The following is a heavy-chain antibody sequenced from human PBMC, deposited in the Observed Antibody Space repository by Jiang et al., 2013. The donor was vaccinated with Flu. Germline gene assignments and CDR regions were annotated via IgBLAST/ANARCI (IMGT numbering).Heavy chain of an antibody. Sequence: GLLKPSETLSLTCAVYGGSFSGYYWSWIRQPPGKGLEWIGEINHSGSTNYNPSLKSRVTISVDTSKNQFSLKLSSVTAADTAVYYCARARFDGDYVADRYYYYYGMDVWGKGTTVTVSS. CDR2: INHSGST. CDR3: ARARFDGDYVADRYYYYYGMDV. V-gene: IGHV4-34*01. J-gene: IGHJ6*04. D-gene: IGHD4-17*01. CDR1: GGSFSGYY.